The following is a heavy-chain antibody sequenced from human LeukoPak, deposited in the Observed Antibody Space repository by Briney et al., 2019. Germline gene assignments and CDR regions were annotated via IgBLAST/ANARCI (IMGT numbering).Heavy chain of an antibody. CDR1: GFTFSSYA. CDR2: ISHVGTTQ. V-gene: IGHV3-30*18. Sequence: PGGSLRLSCAASGFTFSSYAMHWVRQAPGKGLEWVAAISHVGTTQAYADSVKGRFTISRDNSQNTLYLQMNSLRAEDTAVYYCAKDVYCSGTVGCIDYWGQGTLVTVSS. CDR3: AKDVYCSGTVGCIDY. D-gene: IGHD2-15*01. J-gene: IGHJ4*02.